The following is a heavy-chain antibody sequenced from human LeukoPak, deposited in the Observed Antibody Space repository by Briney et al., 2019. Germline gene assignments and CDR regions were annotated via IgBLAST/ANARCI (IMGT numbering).Heavy chain of an antibody. D-gene: IGHD6-13*01. CDR1: GGSISSGGYY. Sequence: SQTLSLTCTVSGGSISSGGYYWSWIRQPPGKGLEWIGYIYHSGSTYYNPSLKSRVTISVDRSKNQFSLKLSSVTAADTAVYYCARAEQLVNAFDIWGQGTMVTVSS. CDR2: IYHSGST. V-gene: IGHV4-30-2*01. CDR3: ARAEQLVNAFDI. J-gene: IGHJ3*02.